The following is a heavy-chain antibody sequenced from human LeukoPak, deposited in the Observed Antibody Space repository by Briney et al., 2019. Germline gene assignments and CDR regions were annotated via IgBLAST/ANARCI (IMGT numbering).Heavy chain of an antibody. CDR2: IYYSGST. Sequence: SETLSLTCTVSGGSISSYYWSWIRQPPGKGLEWIGYIYYSGSTNYNPSLKSRVTISVDTSKNQFSLKLSSVTAADTAVYYCARTYYYDSSGYYHDAFDIWGQGTMVTVSS. V-gene: IGHV4-59*01. J-gene: IGHJ3*02. CDR1: GGSISSYY. D-gene: IGHD3-22*01. CDR3: ARTYYYDSSGYYHDAFDI.